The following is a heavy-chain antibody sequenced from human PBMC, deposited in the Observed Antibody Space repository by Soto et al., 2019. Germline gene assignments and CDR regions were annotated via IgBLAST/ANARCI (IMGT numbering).Heavy chain of an antibody. Sequence: GESLKISCKGSGYSFTSYWISWVRQMPGKGLEWMGRIDPSDSYTNYSPSFQGHVTISADKSISTAYLQWSSLKASDTAMYYCASGFRDIVVVPAAIGGMDVWGQGTTVTVSS. D-gene: IGHD2-2*01. CDR2: IDPSDSYT. CDR3: ASGFRDIVVVPAAIGGMDV. V-gene: IGHV5-10-1*01. J-gene: IGHJ6*02. CDR1: GYSFTSYW.